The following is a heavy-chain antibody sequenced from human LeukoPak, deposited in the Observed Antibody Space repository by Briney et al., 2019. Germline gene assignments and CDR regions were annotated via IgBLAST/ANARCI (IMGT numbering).Heavy chain of an antibody. Sequence: GGSLRLSCAASGFTFSTFSNYGMSWVRQAPGKALECVSAISDSGGKTYYADSVKGRFAISRDNSKNTLYLQMNSLRAEDTAVYYWAKHGSGRYFDYWGQGTLVTVSS. D-gene: IGHD6-19*01. CDR2: ISDSGGKT. CDR1: GFTFSTFSNYG. V-gene: IGHV3-23*01. CDR3: AKHGSGRYFDY. J-gene: IGHJ4*02.